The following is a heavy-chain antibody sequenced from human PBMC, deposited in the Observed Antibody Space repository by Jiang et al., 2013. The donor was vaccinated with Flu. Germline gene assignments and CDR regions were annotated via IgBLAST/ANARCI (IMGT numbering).Heavy chain of an antibody. CDR2: MNPNSGNT. CDR1: GYTFTSYD. D-gene: IGHD6-13*01. CDR3: ARGASYSSSWSSYYFDY. V-gene: IGHV1-8*01. J-gene: IGHJ4*02. Sequence: GAEVKKPGASVKVSCKASGYTFTSYDINWVRQATGQGLEWMGWMNPNSGNTGYAQKFQGRVTMTRNTSISTAYMELSSLRSEDTAVYYCARGASYSSSWSSYYFDYWGQGTLVTVSS.